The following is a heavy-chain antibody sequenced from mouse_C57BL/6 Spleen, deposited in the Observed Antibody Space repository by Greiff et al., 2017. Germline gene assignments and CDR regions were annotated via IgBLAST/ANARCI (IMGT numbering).Heavy chain of an antibody. V-gene: IGHV1-4*01. CDR1: GYTFTSYT. Sequence: QVHVKQSGAELARPGAPVKMSCKASGYTFTSYTMHWVKQRPGQGLEWIGYINPSSGYTKYNQKFKDKATLTADKSSSTAYMQLSSLTSEDSAVYYCARDDGYSWFAYWGQGTLVTVSA. J-gene: IGHJ3*01. D-gene: IGHD2-3*01. CDR2: INPSSGYT. CDR3: ARDDGYSWFAY.